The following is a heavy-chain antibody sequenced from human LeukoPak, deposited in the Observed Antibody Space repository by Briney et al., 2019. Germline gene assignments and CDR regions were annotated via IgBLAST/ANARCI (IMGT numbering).Heavy chain of an antibody. Sequence: SETLSLTCTVSGGSVSSGSYYWSWIRQPPGRGLEWIAYIHYSGSAAYNPSLKSRVTISRDMSTNQFSLKMTSVTAADTAVYFCARDGWLLPKEAFDYWGQGTLVTVSS. V-gene: IGHV4-61*01. J-gene: IGHJ4*02. CDR1: GGSVSSGSYY. CDR2: IHYSGSA. CDR3: ARDGWLLPKEAFDY. D-gene: IGHD3-22*01.